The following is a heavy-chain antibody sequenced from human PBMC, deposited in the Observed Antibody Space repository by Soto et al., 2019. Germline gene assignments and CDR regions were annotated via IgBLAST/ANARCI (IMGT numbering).Heavy chain of an antibody. V-gene: IGHV3-74*01. Sequence: EVQLVESGGGLVQPGGSLRLSCAASGFTFSSYWIHWVRQAPGKGLVWVSRINSDGSTTNYADSVKGRFTISRDNAKNPVYLQMNRLRAEDTAVYYCARGGFKQWLLDYWGQGTLVTVSS. D-gene: IGHD6-19*01. CDR3: ARGGFKQWLLDY. CDR1: GFTFSSYW. J-gene: IGHJ4*02. CDR2: INSDGSTT.